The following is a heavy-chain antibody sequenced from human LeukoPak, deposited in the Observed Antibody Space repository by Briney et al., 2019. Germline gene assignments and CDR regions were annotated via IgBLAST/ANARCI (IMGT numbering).Heavy chain of an antibody. CDR1: GGSISSSSYY. D-gene: IGHD6-19*01. CDR2: IYYSGST. V-gene: IGHV4-39*01. J-gene: IGHJ6*02. Sequence: PSETLSLTCTVSGGSISSSSYYWGWIRQPPGKGLEWIGSIYYSGSTYYNPSLKSRVTISVDTSKNQFSLKLSSVTAADTAVYYCASTRVVAVAGTAYYYYGMDVWGQGTTVTVSS. CDR3: ASTRVVAVAGTAYYYYGMDV.